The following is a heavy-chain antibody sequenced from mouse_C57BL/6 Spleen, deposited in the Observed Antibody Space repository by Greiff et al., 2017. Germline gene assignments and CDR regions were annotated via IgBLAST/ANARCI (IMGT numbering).Heavy chain of an antibody. V-gene: IGHV2-9-1*01. CDR2: IWTGGGT. Sequence: VQRVESGPGLVAPSQSLSITCTVSGFSLTSYAISWVRQPPGKGLEWLGVIWTGGGTNYNSALKSRLSISKDNSKSQVFLKMNSLQTDDTARYYWARNPPYGSRYWYFDVWGTGTTVTVSS. CDR1: GFSLTSYA. CDR3: ARNPPYGSRYWYFDV. J-gene: IGHJ1*03. D-gene: IGHD1-1*01.